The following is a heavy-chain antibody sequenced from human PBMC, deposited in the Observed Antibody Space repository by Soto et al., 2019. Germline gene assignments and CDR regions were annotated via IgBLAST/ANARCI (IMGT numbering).Heavy chain of an antibody. V-gene: IGHV3-33*01. J-gene: IGHJ5*02. CDR3: ARDQYSSSWSGVWFDP. D-gene: IGHD6-13*01. Sequence: QVQLVESGGGVVQPGRSLRLSCAASGFTFSSYGMHWVRQAPGKGLEWVAVIWYDGSNKYYADSVKGRFTISRDNSKNTLYLQMNSLRVEDTAVYYCARDQYSSSWSGVWFDPWGQGTLVTVSS. CDR2: IWYDGSNK. CDR1: GFTFSSYG.